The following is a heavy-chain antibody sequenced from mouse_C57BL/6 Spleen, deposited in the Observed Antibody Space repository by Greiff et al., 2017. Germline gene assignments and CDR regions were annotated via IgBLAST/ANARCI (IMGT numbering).Heavy chain of an antibody. D-gene: IGHD1-1*01. CDR3: ARSYYGSSSDYWYFDV. Sequence: QVQLKESGPGLVAPSQSLSITCTVSGFSLTSYGVDWVRQSPGKGLEWLGVIWGVGSTNYNSALKSRLSISKDNSKSQVFLKMNSLQTDDTAMYYCARSYYGSSSDYWYFDVWGTGTTLTVSS. CDR2: IWGVGST. J-gene: IGHJ1*03. CDR1: GFSLTSYG. V-gene: IGHV2-6*01.